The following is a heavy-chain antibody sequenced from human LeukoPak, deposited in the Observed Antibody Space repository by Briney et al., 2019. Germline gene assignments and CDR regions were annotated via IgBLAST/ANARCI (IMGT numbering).Heavy chain of an antibody. Sequence: GASVKVSCKASGYTFTGYYLHWVRQAPGQGLEWMGWINPNSGGTNYAQKFQGRVTMTRDTSISTAYMELSRLRSDDTAVYYCARGYYYDSSGYYYPGYWGQGTLVTVSS. CDR3: ARGYYYDSSGYYYPGY. CDR2: INPNSGGT. J-gene: IGHJ4*02. V-gene: IGHV1-2*02. D-gene: IGHD3-22*01. CDR1: GYTFTGYY.